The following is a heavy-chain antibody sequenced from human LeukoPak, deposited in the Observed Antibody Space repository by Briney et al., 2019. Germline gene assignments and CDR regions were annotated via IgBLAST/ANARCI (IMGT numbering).Heavy chain of an antibody. CDR1: GGSISSFSYY. V-gene: IGHV4-39*07. J-gene: IGHJ4*02. CDR3: ARVRGDSPYSFDY. D-gene: IGHD2-21*02. Sequence: SETLSLTCTVSGGSISSFSYYWGWIRQPPGRGLEWIGTIYYSGSTYYNPSLKSRLTISPDTSKNQFSLNLRSVTAVDTAVYYCARVRGDSPYSFDYWGQGTLVTVSS. CDR2: IYYSGST.